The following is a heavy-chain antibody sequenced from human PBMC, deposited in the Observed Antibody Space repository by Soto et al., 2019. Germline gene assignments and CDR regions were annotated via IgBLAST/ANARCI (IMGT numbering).Heavy chain of an antibody. CDR2: IKSKTDGGAT. CDR1: GFTFSNAW. V-gene: IGHV3-15*01. Sequence: GGCMRLSCAASGFTFSNAWMSWVRQAPGKGLEWVGRIKSKTDGGATDYAAPVKGRFTVSRDDSKNRLYLQMNSLKTEDTAVYYCTTEKGNYYCYGMDVWGQGTTVTVSS. CDR3: TTEKGNYYCYGMDV. J-gene: IGHJ6*02.